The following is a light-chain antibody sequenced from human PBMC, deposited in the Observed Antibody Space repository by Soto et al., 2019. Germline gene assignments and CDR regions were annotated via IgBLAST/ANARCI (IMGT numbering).Light chain of an antibody. Sequence: EIVMTQSPATLSVSPGERATLSCRASQSVSGNLAWYQQKPGQAPRPLTYGASTRATGIPARFSGSGSGTEFTLTISSLQSEDFAVYYCQQYNNWPPTFGQGTKVEIK. CDR2: GAS. CDR1: QSVSGN. J-gene: IGKJ1*01. V-gene: IGKV3D-15*01. CDR3: QQYNNWPPT.